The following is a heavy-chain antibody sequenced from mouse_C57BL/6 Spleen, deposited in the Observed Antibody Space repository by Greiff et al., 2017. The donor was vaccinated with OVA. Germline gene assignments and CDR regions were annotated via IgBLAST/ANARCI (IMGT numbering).Heavy chain of an antibody. D-gene: IGHD2-1*01. CDR1: GYTFTDHS. CDR3: ARSFYYGNRYAY. V-gene: IGHV1-78*01. Sequence: VQLQQSDAELVKPGASVKISCKVSGYTFTDHSIHWMKQRPEQGLEWIGYIYPRDGSTKYNEKLKGKATLTADKSSSTAYMQLNSLTSDDSAVYFCARSFYYGNRYAYWGQGTLVTVSA. CDR2: IYPRDGST. J-gene: IGHJ3*01.